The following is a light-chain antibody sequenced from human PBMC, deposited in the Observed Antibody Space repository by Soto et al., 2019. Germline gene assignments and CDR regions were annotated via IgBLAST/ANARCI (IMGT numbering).Light chain of an antibody. J-gene: IGKJ4*01. CDR2: DAS. V-gene: IGKV3-11*01. CDR3: QQRSNWPLT. CDR1: QSISSH. Sequence: EIVLTQSPATLSLSPAERATLSCRASQSISSHLAWYQQKPGQAPRLLMYDASNRATGIPARFSGSGSGTDFTLTICILEHEDFAVYYCQQRSNWPLTFGGGTKVEIK.